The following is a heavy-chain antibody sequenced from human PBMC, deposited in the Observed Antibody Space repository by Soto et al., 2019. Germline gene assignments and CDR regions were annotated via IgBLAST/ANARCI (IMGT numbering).Heavy chain of an antibody. Sequence: QVQLEESGPGLVKTSETLSLTCSVSGGSVTRINYYWSWIRQPPGKGLEWIGYTYNSGSTIYNPALRSRVAMSLDTSKNHVSLRLTSITASDTAVYYCARHQAPGYFPCDRWGQGARVTVPS. V-gene: IGHV4-61*03. J-gene: IGHJ5*02. CDR2: TYNSGST. CDR1: GGSVTRINYY. D-gene: IGHD2-15*01. CDR3: ARHQAPGYFPCDR.